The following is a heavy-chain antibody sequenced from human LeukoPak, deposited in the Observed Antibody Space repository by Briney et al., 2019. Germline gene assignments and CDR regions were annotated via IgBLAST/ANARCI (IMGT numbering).Heavy chain of an antibody. D-gene: IGHD1-1*01. CDR1: GYTFTSYD. CDR2: MNPNSGNT. J-gene: IGHJ5*02. CDR3: ARVPPTEDDQNWFDP. Sequence: GASAKVSCKASGYTFTSYDINWVRQATGQGLEWMGWMNPNSGNTGYAQKFQGRVTITRNTSISTAYMELSSLRSEDTAVYYCARVPPTEDDQNWFDPWGQGTLVTVSS. V-gene: IGHV1-8*03.